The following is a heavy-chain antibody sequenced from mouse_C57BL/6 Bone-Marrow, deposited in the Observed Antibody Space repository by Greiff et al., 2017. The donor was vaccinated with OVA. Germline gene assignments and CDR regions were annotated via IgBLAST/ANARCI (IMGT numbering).Heavy chain of an antibody. CDR1: GYTFTSSW. J-gene: IGHJ2*01. CDR3: ARYYYFFDY. V-gene: IGHV1-59*01. CDR2: IDPSDSYT. D-gene: IGHD2-1*01. Sequence: QVQLQQPGAELVRPGTSVKLSCKASGYTFTSSWMHWVKQRPGQGLEWIGVIDPSDSYTNYNQKFKGKATLTVDTSSSTAYMQLSSLTSEDSAVYYCARYYYFFDYWGRGTTLTVSS.